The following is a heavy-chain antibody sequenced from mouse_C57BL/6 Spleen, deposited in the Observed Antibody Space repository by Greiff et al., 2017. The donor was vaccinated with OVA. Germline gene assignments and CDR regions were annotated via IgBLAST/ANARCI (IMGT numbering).Heavy chain of an antibody. CDR1: GFTFSDYG. Sequence: DVKLVESGGGLVKPGGSLKLSCAASGFTFSDYGMHWVRQAPEKGLEWVAYISSCSSTIYYADTVKGRFTISRDNAKNTLFLQMTSLRAEDTAMYYCARIYYGFDYWGQGTTLTVSS. J-gene: IGHJ2*01. CDR3: ARIYYGFDY. V-gene: IGHV5-17*01. D-gene: IGHD1-1*01. CDR2: ISSCSSTI.